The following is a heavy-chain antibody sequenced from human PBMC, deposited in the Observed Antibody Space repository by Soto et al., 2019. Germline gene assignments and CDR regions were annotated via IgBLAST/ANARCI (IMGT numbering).Heavy chain of an antibody. D-gene: IGHD3-16*01. CDR2: IYYGGST. Sequence: ESLTLTCTASGVSMSSYYWSWIRQPPGKGLEWIGDIYYGGSTNYNPSLKSLVTISVDTSKNQFSLKLSSATAEDTAVYYCARDGARGGYEGYYYYGMEGWGQGTTVTVSS. V-gene: IGHV4-59*01. CDR3: ARDGARGGYEGYYYYGMEG. CDR1: GVSMSSYY. J-gene: IGHJ6*02.